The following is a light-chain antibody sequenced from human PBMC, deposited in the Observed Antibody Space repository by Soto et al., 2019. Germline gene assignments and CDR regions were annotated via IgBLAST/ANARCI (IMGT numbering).Light chain of an antibody. CDR3: LQHNTCPWT. V-gene: IGKV1-17*01. CDR1: QAIRND. J-gene: IGKJ1*01. Sequence: DIQMTQSPSSLSASVGDRVTITCRASQAIRNDLAWYQQKPGKAPKRLIYAASSLQSGVPSRFSGRGSGTEFTLTICSLQPEDFATYYCLQHNTCPWTFVQGTKVDIK. CDR2: AAS.